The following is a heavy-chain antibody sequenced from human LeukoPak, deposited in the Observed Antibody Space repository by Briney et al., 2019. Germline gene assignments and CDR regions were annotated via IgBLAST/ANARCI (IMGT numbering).Heavy chain of an antibody. J-gene: IGHJ4*02. CDR2: ISYDANDK. V-gene: IGHV3-30-3*01. CDR1: GFTFSDYS. D-gene: IGHD3-16*02. Sequence: GGSLRLSCAASGFTFSDYSMHWVRQAPGKGLEWVAVISYDANDKYYANSMKGRFTISRDNFKNTLYLQINDLRAEDTALYYCARGLRGELSFHDYWGQGTLVTVS. CDR3: ARGLRGELSFHDY.